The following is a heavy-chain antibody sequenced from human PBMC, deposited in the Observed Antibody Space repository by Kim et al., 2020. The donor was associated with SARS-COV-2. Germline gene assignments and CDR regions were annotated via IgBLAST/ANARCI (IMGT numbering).Heavy chain of an antibody. CDR1: GGSFSGYY. Sequence: SETLSRTCAVYGGSFSGYYWSWIRQPPGKGLEWIGEINHSGSTNYNPSLKSRVTISVDTSKNQFSLKLSSVTAADTAVYYCARGPGYSSSWYGARNWFDPWGQGTLVTVSS. CDR2: INHSGST. CDR3: ARGPGYSSSWYGARNWFDP. J-gene: IGHJ5*02. D-gene: IGHD6-13*01. V-gene: IGHV4-34*01.